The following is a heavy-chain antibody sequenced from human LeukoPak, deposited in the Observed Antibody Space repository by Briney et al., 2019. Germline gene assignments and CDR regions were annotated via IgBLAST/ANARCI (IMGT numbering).Heavy chain of an antibody. Sequence: SGTLSLTCAVYGWSFNDHYWNWIRQPPGKGLEWIGEINARGDTNFNPSLKSRVTISVDSSKNQFSLTLRSMIAADTAVYYCARGQVPAARGYNWFDPWGQGTLVTVSS. V-gene: IGHV4-34*01. CDR1: GWSFNDHY. CDR3: ARGQVPAARGYNWFDP. CDR2: INARGDT. J-gene: IGHJ5*02. D-gene: IGHD2-2*01.